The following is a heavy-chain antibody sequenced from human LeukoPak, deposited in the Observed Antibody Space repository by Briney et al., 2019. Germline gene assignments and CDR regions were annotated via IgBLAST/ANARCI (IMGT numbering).Heavy chain of an antibody. CDR2: IYYSGNT. V-gene: IGHV4-61*03. Sequence: SETLSLTCSVSSASVSDGSYYWSWIRQPPGKGLEWIGHIYYSGNTNYSPSLSGRVSTSIDTSKNHFSLNLTSVTAADTAVYYCARGLSTGREDYFDYWGQGTLVSVSS. D-gene: IGHD1-1*01. J-gene: IGHJ4*02. CDR3: ARGLSTGREDYFDY. CDR1: SASVSDGSYY.